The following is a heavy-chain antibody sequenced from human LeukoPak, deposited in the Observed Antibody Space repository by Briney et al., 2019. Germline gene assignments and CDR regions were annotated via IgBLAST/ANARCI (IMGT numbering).Heavy chain of an antibody. D-gene: IGHD6-19*01. CDR1: GFTVTDNY. Sequence: GGSLRLSCAASGFTVTDNYMSWVRQAPGKGLEWISVIYSVGSTYYADSVKGRFTISRDNAKNSLYLQINSLRAEDTAVYYCAKDHLPGIVVADRDYWGQGTLVTVSS. CDR3: AKDHLPGIVVADRDY. V-gene: IGHV3-53*01. J-gene: IGHJ4*02. CDR2: IYSVGST.